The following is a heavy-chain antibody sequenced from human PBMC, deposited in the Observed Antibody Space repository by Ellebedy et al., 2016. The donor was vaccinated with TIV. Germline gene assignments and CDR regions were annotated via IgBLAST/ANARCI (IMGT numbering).Heavy chain of an antibody. J-gene: IGHJ4*02. D-gene: IGHD6-19*01. CDR3: ARRESSVWYWNY. CDR2: IKQDGSEK. Sequence: GESLKISXAASGFTFSSYWMSWVRQAPGKGLEWVANIKQDGSEKYYVDSVKGRFTISRDNAKNSLYLRMNSLSDEDTAVYFCARRESSVWYWNYWGQGTLVTVSS. CDR1: GFTFSSYW. V-gene: IGHV3-7*01.